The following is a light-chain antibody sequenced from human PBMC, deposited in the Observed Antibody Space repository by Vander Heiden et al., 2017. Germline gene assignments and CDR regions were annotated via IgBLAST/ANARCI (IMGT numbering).Light chain of an antibody. CDR2: AAS. CDR3: QHEDSSPFT. J-gene: IGKJ2*01. CDR1: QGISSY. Sequence: IRMTQSPSSLSASTGDRVTITCRASQGISSYLAWYQQKPGKAPKLLIYAASTLQSGVPSRFSGSGSGTDFTLTISCLQSEDFATYYCQHEDSSPFTFGQGTKVDIK. V-gene: IGKV1-8*01.